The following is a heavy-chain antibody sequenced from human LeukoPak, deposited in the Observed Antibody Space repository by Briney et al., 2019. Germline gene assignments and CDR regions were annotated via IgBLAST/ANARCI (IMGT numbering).Heavy chain of an antibody. CDR1: GFXFSTYG. J-gene: IGHJ4*02. V-gene: IGHV3-30*18. Sequence: PGGSLRLSCGASGFXFSTYGMHWVRQAPGKGLEWVAVISSDGSYKYYADSVKGRFTISRDNSKNTLYLQMNSLRAEDTAVYYCAKEAYRYGYFDYWGQGTLVTVSS. CDR2: ISSDGSYK. D-gene: IGHD5-18*01. CDR3: AKEAYRYGYFDY.